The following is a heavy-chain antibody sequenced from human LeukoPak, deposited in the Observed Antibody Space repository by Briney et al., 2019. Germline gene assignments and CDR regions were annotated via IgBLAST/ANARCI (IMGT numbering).Heavy chain of an antibody. D-gene: IGHD2-15*01. CDR1: GFTLSSYW. J-gene: IGHJ6*02. V-gene: IGHV3-74*01. CDR3: ARGGGTVAATDYYCGRDV. CDR2: IKSDGSST. Sequence: GGSLGLSCAASGFTLSSYWMHWVRQAPGKGLVWVSRIKSDGSSTSYADSVKGRFTISRDNAKNTLYLQMTSLRAEDTAVYYCARGGGTVAATDYYCGRDVWGQGTTVSVSS.